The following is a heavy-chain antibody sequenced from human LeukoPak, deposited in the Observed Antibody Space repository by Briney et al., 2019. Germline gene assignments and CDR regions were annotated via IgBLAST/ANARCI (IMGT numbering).Heavy chain of an antibody. CDR3: ARGGGWYCSSTSCYPLDY. V-gene: IGHV4-34*01. CDR1: GGSFSGYY. Sequence: SETLSLTCAVYGGSFSGYYWSWIRQPPGKGLEWIGEINHSGSTNYNPSLKSRVTISVDTSKNQFSLKLSSVTAADTAVYYCARGGGWYCSSTSCYPLDYWGQGTLVTVSS. J-gene: IGHJ4*02. CDR2: INHSGST. D-gene: IGHD2-2*01.